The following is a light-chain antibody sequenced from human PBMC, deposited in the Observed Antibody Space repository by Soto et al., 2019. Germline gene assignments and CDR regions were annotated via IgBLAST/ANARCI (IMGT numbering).Light chain of an antibody. CDR2: SNN. Sequence: QSVLTQPPSASGTPGQRVSISCSGSSSNIGSNTVNWYQQLPGTAPKLLIYSNNQRPSGVPDRFSGSKSGTSASLAISWLQSEDEADYYCAAWDDSLSGVVFGGGTKVTVL. J-gene: IGLJ2*01. CDR3: AAWDDSLSGVV. CDR1: SSNIGSNT. V-gene: IGLV1-44*01.